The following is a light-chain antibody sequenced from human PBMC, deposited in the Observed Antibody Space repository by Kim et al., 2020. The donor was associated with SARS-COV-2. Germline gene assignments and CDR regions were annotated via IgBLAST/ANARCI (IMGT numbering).Light chain of an antibody. CDR2: GGN. CDR1: SGSIAGNC. V-gene: IGLV6-57*03. CDR3: QSYDSSLWV. J-gene: IGLJ3*02. Sequence: GRRGTVSWRRSSGSIAGNCVQWYQQRPGSAPTAVIYGGNERPSGVPERVSGAIDSSSNSAALTSSGLKTEDEADYYCQSYDSSLWVCGGGSQLTVL.